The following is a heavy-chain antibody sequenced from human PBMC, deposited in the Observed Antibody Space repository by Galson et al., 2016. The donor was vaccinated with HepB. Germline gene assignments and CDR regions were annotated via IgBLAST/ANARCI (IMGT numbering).Heavy chain of an antibody. Sequence: SLRLSCAASGFTFSSYNMNWVRQAPGKGLEWVSYISSSSSSIYYADSVKGRFTISRDNAKNSLYLQMNSLRDEDTAGYYCARRCGDCYPPDDAFDIWGQGTMVTVSS. J-gene: IGHJ3*02. CDR1: GFTFSSYN. CDR2: ISSSSSSI. D-gene: IGHD2-21*02. V-gene: IGHV3-48*02. CDR3: ARRCGDCYPPDDAFDI.